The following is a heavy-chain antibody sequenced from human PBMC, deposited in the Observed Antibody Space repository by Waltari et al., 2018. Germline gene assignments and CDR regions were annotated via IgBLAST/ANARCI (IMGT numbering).Heavy chain of an antibody. D-gene: IGHD3-9*01. CDR1: GVPVDRCRSY. J-gene: IGHJ4*02. CDR2: VDYRGNI. CDR3: ARQWIDGLLTNYYNPWDS. V-gene: IGHV4-39*01. Sequence: QLHESGPGLVKPSETLSLTCTVSGVPVDRCRSYWGWLRQPPGRGLEWIGNVDYRGNIHYNPSLKSRLAMSVDTSENQVSLRLSSVTAADTAVYYCARQWIDGLLTNYYNPWDSWGRGTPVIVSS.